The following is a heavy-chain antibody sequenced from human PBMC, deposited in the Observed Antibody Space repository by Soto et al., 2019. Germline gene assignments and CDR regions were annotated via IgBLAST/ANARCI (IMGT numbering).Heavy chain of an antibody. CDR2: INHSGST. D-gene: IGHD2-15*01. J-gene: IGHJ6*03. Sequence: QVQLQQWGAGLLKPSETLSLTCAVYGGSFSGYYWSWIRQPPGKGLEWIGEINHSGSTNYNPSLKSRVTTSVHTSKNQFSLKLSSVTAADTAVYYCARGYALPYCSGGSCYSGMGYYYYYMDVWGKGTTVTVSS. V-gene: IGHV4-34*01. CDR1: GGSFSGYY. CDR3: ARGYALPYCSGGSCYSGMGYYYYYMDV.